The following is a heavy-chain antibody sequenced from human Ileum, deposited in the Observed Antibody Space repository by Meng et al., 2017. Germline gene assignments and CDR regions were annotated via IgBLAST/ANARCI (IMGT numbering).Heavy chain of an antibody. Sequence: QVHVQESGPGLVKASETLSLTSSVSGASMSVVSYWSWVRQSPGKGLEWIGQIDHLGIAYYKPSLKSRVTMSIDQSKSQFSLRLTSVSAADTAVYYCARHGGYYQDFWGQGTLVTVSS. CDR1: GASMSVVSY. J-gene: IGHJ4*02. CDR3: ARHGGYYQDF. D-gene: IGHD4-23*01. V-gene: IGHV4-4*02. CDR2: IDHLGIA.